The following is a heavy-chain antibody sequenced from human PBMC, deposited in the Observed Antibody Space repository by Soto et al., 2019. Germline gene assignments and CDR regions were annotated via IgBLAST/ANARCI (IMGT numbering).Heavy chain of an antibody. J-gene: IGHJ6*03. V-gene: IGHV1-18*01. D-gene: IGHD3-10*01. CDR2: ISAYNGNT. Sequence: ASVKVSCKASGYTFTSYGISWVRQAPGQGLEWMGRISAYNGNTNYAQKLQGRVTMTTDTSTSTAYMELRSLRSDDTAVYYCARDDTWSGSYSYMAVWVKGTTVTVSS. CDR3: ARDDTWSGSYSYMAV. CDR1: GYTFTSYG.